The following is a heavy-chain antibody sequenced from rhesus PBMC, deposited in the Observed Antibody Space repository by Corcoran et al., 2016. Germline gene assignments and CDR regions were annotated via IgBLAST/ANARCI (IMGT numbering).Heavy chain of an antibody. Sequence: QVQLQESGPGVVKPSETLSLTCAVSGGSISDSYRWSWIRQPPGKGLEWIGYIYGSSTSTNYNPSLKSRVTISKDTSKNQFSLKLSSVTAADTAVYYCAREVVVVSAIDYWGQGVLVTVSS. CDR1: GGSISDSYR. CDR2: IYGSSTST. CDR3: AREVVVVSAIDY. D-gene: IGHD2-39*02. V-gene: IGHV4S10*01. J-gene: IGHJ4*01.